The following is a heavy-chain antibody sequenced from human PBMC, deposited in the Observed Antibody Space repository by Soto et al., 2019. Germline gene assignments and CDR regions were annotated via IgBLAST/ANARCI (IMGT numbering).Heavy chain of an antibody. D-gene: IGHD3-10*01. Sequence: SETLSLTCAVSGYSISSGYYWGWIRQPPGKGLEWIGSIYHSGSTYYNPSLKSRVTISVDTSKNQFSLKLSSVTAADTAVYYCARDYGSGSFDYWGQGTLVTVSS. CDR1: GYSISSGYY. CDR3: ARDYGSGSFDY. V-gene: IGHV4-38-2*02. CDR2: IYHSGST. J-gene: IGHJ4*02.